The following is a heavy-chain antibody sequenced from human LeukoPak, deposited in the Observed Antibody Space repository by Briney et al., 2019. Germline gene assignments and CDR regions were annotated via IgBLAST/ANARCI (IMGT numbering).Heavy chain of an antibody. D-gene: IGHD6-19*01. V-gene: IGHV4-59*12. Sequence: SETLSLTCTVSGGSISSYYWSWIRQPPGKGLEWIGYIYYSGSTNYNPSLKSRVTISVDTSKNQFSLKLSSVTAADTAVYYCAREGGASGWYDYWGQGTLVTVSS. CDR2: IYYSGST. CDR1: GGSISSYY. CDR3: AREGGASGWYDY. J-gene: IGHJ4*02.